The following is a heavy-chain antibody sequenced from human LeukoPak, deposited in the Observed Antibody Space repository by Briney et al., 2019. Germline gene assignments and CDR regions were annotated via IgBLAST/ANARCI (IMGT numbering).Heavy chain of an antibody. Sequence: SDTLSLTCTVSGGSISSGDYYWNWIRQPPGKGLEWIGYIYYSGSTYYNPSLKSRVTISVDTSKTQFSLRLSSVTAADTAVYYCARGLRGRSGYYFDSWGQGTLVTVSS. J-gene: IGHJ4*02. CDR2: IYYSGST. CDR3: ARGLRGRSGYYFDS. CDR1: GGSISSGDYY. V-gene: IGHV4-30-4*02.